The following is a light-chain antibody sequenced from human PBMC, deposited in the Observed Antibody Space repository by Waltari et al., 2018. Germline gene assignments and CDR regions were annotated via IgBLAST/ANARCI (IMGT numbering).Light chain of an antibody. CDR2: LNT. CDR3: QSYDRNLRGWV. V-gene: IGLV1-40*01. CDR1: PSHFGAGYV. J-gene: IGLJ3*02. Sequence: QFVLTQPPSVSGAPGQTVTISCTGPPSHFGAGYVVFWYQRLPGTAPKLLISLNTNRPSGVPDRFSGSKSGTSASLAISGLQTDDEGDYYCQSYDRNLRGWVFGGGTKLTVL.